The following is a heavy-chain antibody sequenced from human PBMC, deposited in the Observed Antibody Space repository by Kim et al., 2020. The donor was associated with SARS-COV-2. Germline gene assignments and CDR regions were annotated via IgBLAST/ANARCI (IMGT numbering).Heavy chain of an antibody. CDR3: ARDYGGYYYYGMDV. CDR1: GFTFSSYW. J-gene: IGHJ6*02. CDR2: INSDGSGT. V-gene: IGHV3-74*01. D-gene: IGHD3-10*01. Sequence: GGSLRLSCAASGFTFSSYWMHWVRQAPGKGLVWVSRINSDGSGTSYADSVKGRFTISRDNAKNTLYLQMNSLRAEDTAVYYCARDYGGYYYYGMDVWGQGTTVTVSS.